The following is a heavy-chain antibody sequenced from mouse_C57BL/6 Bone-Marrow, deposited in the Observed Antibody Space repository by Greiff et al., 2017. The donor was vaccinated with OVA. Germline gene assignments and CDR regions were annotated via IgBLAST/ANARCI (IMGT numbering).Heavy chain of an antibody. V-gene: IGHV1-50*01. Sequence: QVQLQQPGAELVKPGASVKLSCKASGYTFTSYWMQWVKQRPGPGLEWIGEIDPSDSYTNYNQKFKGKATLTVDTSSSTAYMQLSSLTSEDSAVYYCARLDDYDEGFAYWGQGTLVTVSA. CDR2: IDPSDSYT. CDR3: ARLDDYDEGFAY. J-gene: IGHJ3*01. CDR1: GYTFTSYW. D-gene: IGHD2-4*01.